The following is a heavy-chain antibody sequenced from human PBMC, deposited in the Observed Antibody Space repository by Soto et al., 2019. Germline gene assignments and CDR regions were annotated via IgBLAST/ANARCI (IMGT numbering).Heavy chain of an antibody. CDR1: GGSISSSNW. J-gene: IGHJ4*02. V-gene: IGHV4-4*02. D-gene: IGHD2-15*01. Sequence: QVQLQESGPGLVKPSGTLSLTCAVSGGSISSSNWWSLFRQPPGKGLAWMGEIYHSGSTNYNPSLKSRVTISVDKSKNQFSLKLSSVTAADTSVYYCARGRYCSGGRCYSTQDYWGQGTLVTVSS. CDR3: ARGRYCSGGRCYSTQDY. CDR2: IYHSGST.